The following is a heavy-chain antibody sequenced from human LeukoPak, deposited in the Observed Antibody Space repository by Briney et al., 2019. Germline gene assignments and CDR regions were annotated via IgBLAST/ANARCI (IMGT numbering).Heavy chain of an antibody. Sequence: PGGSLRLSGAASGFTFSSYSMNWVRQAPGKGLEWVSSISSSSSYIYYADSVKGRFTISRDNAKNSLYLQMNSLRAEDTAVYYCARDWNSVVVTAHIWGQGTMVTVSS. CDR2: ISSSSSYI. J-gene: IGHJ3*02. V-gene: IGHV3-21*01. CDR3: ARDWNSVVVTAHI. CDR1: GFTFSSYS. D-gene: IGHD2-21*02.